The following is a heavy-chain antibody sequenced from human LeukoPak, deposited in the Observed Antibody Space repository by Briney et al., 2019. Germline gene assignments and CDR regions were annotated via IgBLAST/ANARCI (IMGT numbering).Heavy chain of an antibody. CDR1: GFPFSSYW. V-gene: IGHV3-74*01. CDR3: ASDSPYYGMDV. J-gene: IGHJ6*02. CDR2: INSDGSAT. Sequence: GGSLRLSCAVSGFPFSSYWMHWVRQVPGKGLLWVSRINSDGSATIYADSVRGRFTISRDNAKNTLYLQMSGLRVEDTAVYHCASDSPYYGMDVWGQGTTVTVSS.